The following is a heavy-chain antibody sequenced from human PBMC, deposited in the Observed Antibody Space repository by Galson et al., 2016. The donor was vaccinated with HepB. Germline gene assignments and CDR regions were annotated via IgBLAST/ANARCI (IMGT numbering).Heavy chain of an antibody. CDR2: IYDNGDT. CDR3: AREIYGGNSRPFDY. V-gene: IGHV4-59*01. CDR1: GGSIRNYF. J-gene: IGHJ4*02. D-gene: IGHD4-23*01. Sequence: TLSLTCTVSGGSIRNYFWHWIRQPPGKRLEWLGSIYDNGDTNYNPSLNSRLTMSIDTSKNQFTLKLGSVTTADTAVYYCAREIYGGNSRPFDYWGQGTLVTVSS.